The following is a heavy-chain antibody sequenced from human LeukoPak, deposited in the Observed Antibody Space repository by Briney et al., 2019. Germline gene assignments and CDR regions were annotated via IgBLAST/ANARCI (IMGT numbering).Heavy chain of an antibody. V-gene: IGHV3-33*01. J-gene: IGHJ4*02. Sequence: GRSLRLSCAASGFTFNSYGMHWVRQAPGKGLEWVAVIWYDGSNKYYADSVKGRFTISRDNSKNTLYLQMNSLRAEDTAVYYCARASGGYGRFDYWGQGTLVTVSS. CDR3: ARASGGYGRFDY. D-gene: IGHD5-12*01. CDR2: IWYDGSNK. CDR1: GFTFNSYG.